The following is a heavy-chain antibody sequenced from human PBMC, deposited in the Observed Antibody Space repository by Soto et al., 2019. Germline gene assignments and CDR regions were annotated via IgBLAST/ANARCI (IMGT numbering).Heavy chain of an antibody. J-gene: IGHJ4*02. V-gene: IGHV3-64*01. CDR2: ISGNGGSA. Sequence: GGSLRLSCAVSGFTFSSYVMHWVRQAPGRGLEYVSAISGNGGSAYYANSVKGRFTISRDNSKNTLYLQMGSLRVEDMAVYYCARAPYYYGSAKYYFDYWAQGTLVTVSS. CDR1: GFTFSSYV. D-gene: IGHD3-10*01. CDR3: ARAPYYYGSAKYYFDY.